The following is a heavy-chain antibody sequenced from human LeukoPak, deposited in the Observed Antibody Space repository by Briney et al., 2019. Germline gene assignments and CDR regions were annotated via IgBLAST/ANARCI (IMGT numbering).Heavy chain of an antibody. CDR2: IGTAGDT. V-gene: IGHV3-13*01. CDR1: GFTFSSYD. CDR3: ARAGDSNSFDY. Sequence: GGSLRLSCAASGFTFSSYDMHWVRHATGKGLEWVSAIGTAGDTYYPGSVKGRFTISRENAKHSLYLQMNSLRAGDTAVYYCARAGDSNSFDYWGQGTLVTVSS. D-gene: IGHD3-22*01. J-gene: IGHJ4*02.